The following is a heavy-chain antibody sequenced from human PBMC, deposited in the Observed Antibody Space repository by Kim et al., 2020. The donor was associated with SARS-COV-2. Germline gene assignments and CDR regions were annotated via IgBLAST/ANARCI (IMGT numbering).Heavy chain of an antibody. J-gene: IGHJ2*01. CDR3: ARCVGSGYYSCWYFDL. V-gene: IGHV4-59*01. D-gene: IGHD3-22*01. Sequence: SETLSLTCSVSGGSITENYWNWIRQPPGKGLEWIGYVYDSGSTNYNPSLKSRVTISVDTSKTHFSLKLSSVTAADTAGYYCARCVGSGYYSCWYFDLWGRGTLVTVSS. CDR1: GGSITENY. CDR2: VYDSGST.